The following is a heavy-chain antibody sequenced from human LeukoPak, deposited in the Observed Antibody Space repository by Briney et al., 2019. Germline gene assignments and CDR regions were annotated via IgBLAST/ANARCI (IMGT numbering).Heavy chain of an antibody. J-gene: IGHJ4*02. CDR3: ARGLSGYDSYYFDY. D-gene: IGHD5-12*01. Sequence: SETLSLTCAVYGGPFSGYYWSWVRQPPGKGLEWIGEINHSGSTNYNPSLKSRVTISVDTSKNQFSLKLSSVTAADTAVYYCARGLSGYDSYYFDYWGQGTLVTVSS. CDR1: GGPFSGYY. V-gene: IGHV4-34*01. CDR2: INHSGST.